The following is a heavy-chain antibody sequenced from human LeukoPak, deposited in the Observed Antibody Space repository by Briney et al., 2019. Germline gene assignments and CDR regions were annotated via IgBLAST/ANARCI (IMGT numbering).Heavy chain of an antibody. Sequence: GRSLRLSCTVPGFIFEDYAMHWVRQVPGKGLEWVSSITSNSGYVAYADSVKGRFSISRDNAKNSLYLQMNSLRTEDMAVYYCVQDSYAISSSGSTFASWGQGTLVTVSS. V-gene: IGHV3-9*03. J-gene: IGHJ4*02. CDR1: GFIFEDYA. CDR3: VQDSYAISSSGSTFAS. D-gene: IGHD2-2*01. CDR2: ITSNSGYV.